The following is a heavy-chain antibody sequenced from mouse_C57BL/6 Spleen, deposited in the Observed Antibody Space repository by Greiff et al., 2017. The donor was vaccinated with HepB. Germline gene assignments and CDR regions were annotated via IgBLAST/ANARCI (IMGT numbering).Heavy chain of an antibody. Sequence: DVKLQESGPGLVKPSQSLSLTCSVTGYSITSGYYWNWNRQFPGNKLEWMGYISYDGSNNYNPSLKNRISITRDTSKNQFSLKLNSVTTEDTATYYCARSYDGYYAWFAYWGQGTLVTVSA. CDR2: ISYDGSN. CDR3: ARSYDGYYAWFAY. CDR1: GYSITSGYY. D-gene: IGHD2-3*01. V-gene: IGHV3-6*01. J-gene: IGHJ3*01.